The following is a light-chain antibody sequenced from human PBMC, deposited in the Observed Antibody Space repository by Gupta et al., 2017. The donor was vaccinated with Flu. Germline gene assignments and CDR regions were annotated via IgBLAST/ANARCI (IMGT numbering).Light chain of an antibody. CDR1: RGSIDSNY. CDR2: EDD. J-gene: IGLJ2*01. Sequence: SISCTRSRGSIDSNYGQWFQQHPGTAPTTVIYEDDQRPSGVPDRYSGSVANSATSASLTITGLKTEDEADYYCQSSDSNNRVVVFGGGTKLTVL. V-gene: IGLV6-57*03. CDR3: QSSDSNNRVVV.